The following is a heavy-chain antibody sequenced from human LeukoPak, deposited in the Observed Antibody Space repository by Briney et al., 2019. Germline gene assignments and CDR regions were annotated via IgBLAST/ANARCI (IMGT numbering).Heavy chain of an antibody. CDR2: IRFDGGHK. Sequence: GGSLRLSCAASGFTFSNYGMFWVRQAPGKGLDWVSFIRFDGGHKYYADSVKGRFTISRDNAENSLYLQMNSLRAEDTAVYYCARVGYSGSYYGLKRGLDYWGQGTLVTVSS. J-gene: IGHJ4*02. CDR3: ARVGYSGSYYGLKRGLDY. CDR1: GFTFSNYG. D-gene: IGHD1-26*01. V-gene: IGHV3-30*02.